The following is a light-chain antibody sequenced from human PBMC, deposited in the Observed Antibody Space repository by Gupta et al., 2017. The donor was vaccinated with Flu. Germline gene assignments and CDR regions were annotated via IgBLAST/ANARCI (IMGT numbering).Light chain of an antibody. CDR1: SSNIGSNY. CDR2: RNN. V-gene: IGLV1-47*01. Sequence: QSVLTQPPSASGTPGQRVTISCSGSSSNIGSNYVYWYQQFPGTAPKLLIYRNNQRPSGVPDRFSGSKSGTSASLAISGLRSEDEADYYCAVWDDSLSGFYVFGTGTKVTVL. CDR3: AVWDDSLSGFYV. J-gene: IGLJ1*01.